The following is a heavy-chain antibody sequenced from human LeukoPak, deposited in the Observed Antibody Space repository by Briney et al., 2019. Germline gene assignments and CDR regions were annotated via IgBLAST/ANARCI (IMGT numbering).Heavy chain of an antibody. Sequence: ASVKVSCKASGHTFPGNYLHWVRQAPGQGPEWMGWINPSSGGTNPAQKFQGRVAMTRDTSISTVYIQLKRLTSDDTAVYYCAGGSSYYFFDYWGQGVLVTVSS. CDR3: AGGSSYYFFDY. CDR2: INPSSGGT. J-gene: IGHJ4*02. D-gene: IGHD6-13*01. CDR1: GHTFPGNY. V-gene: IGHV1-2*02.